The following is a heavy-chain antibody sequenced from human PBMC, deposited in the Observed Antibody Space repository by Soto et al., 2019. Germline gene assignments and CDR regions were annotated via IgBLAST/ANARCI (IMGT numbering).Heavy chain of an antibody. D-gene: IGHD2-8*02. CDR1: GFICSSYD. V-gene: IGHV3-23*01. CDR2: ILVGGST. CDR3: AKATTTGGGAFDI. Sequence: GGSLRLSCAASGFICSSYDMSWVRQAPGKGLEWVSTILVGGSTHYPDSVKGRFTISRDNSKNTVFLQMNSLTAGDTAVYYCAKATTTGGGAFDICGQGTMVTVSS. J-gene: IGHJ3*02.